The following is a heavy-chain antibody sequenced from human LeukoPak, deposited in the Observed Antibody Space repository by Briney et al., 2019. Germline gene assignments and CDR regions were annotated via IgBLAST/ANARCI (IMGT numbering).Heavy chain of an antibody. J-gene: IGHJ4*02. Sequence: GASVKVSCKASGYSFTTYALHWVRQAPGQRLEWMGWVNAGNGKTYFSQKFQGRLTITSDTPASTAYMDLSSLTSEDTAVYYCARPRVGLREAFDSWGQGTLITVAS. CDR3: ARPRVGLREAFDS. CDR1: GYSFTTYA. D-gene: IGHD5/OR15-5a*01. V-gene: IGHV1-3*01. CDR2: VNAGNGKT.